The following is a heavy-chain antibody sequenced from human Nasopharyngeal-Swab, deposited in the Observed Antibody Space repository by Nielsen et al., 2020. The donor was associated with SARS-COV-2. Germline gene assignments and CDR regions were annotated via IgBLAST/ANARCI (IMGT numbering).Heavy chain of an antibody. CDR3: ARDPLWDSSGYPGY. V-gene: IGHV3-23*01. J-gene: IGHJ4*02. Sequence: GGSLRLSCAASGFTFSSYAMSWVRQAPGKGLEWVSAISGSGGSTYYADSVKGRFTISRDNSKNTLYLQMNSLRDADTAVYYCARDPLWDSSGYPGYWGQGTLVTVSS. CDR2: ISGSGGST. D-gene: IGHD3-22*01. CDR1: GFTFSSYA.